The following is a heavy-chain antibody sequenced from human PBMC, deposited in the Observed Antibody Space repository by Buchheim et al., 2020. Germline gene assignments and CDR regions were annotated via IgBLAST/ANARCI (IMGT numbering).Heavy chain of an antibody. CDR2: ISSSGSTI. J-gene: IGHJ6*02. V-gene: IGHV3-48*03. CDR1: GFTFSSYE. D-gene: IGHD3-3*01. CDR3: ARDNVLRFLEWFLLGMDV. Sequence: EVQLVESGGGLVQPGGSLRLSCAASGFTFSSYEMNWVRQAPGKGLEWVSYISSSGSTIYYADSVKGRFTISRDNANNSLYLQMNSLRAEDTAVYYCARDNVLRFLEWFLLGMDVWGQGTT.